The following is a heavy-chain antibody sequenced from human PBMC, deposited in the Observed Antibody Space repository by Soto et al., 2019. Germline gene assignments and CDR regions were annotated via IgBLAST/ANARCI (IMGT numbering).Heavy chain of an antibody. D-gene: IGHD6-19*01. J-gene: IGHJ4*02. CDR1: GFTSSSYS. CDR3: AGWYSSGWYWGGAFDY. V-gene: IGHV3-21*01. Sequence: GGSLRLSCAASGFTSSSYSMNWVRQAPGKGLEWVSSISSSSSYIYYADSVKGRFTISRDNAKNSLYLQMNSLRAEDTAVYYCAGWYSSGWYWGGAFDYWGQGTLVTVSS. CDR2: ISSSSSYI.